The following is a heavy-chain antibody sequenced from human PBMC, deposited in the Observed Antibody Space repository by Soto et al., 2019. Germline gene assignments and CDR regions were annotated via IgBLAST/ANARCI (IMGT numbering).Heavy chain of an antibody. CDR1: GFTFNYYG. V-gene: IGHV3-30*03. J-gene: IGHJ6*02. Sequence: QTQVVESGGGVVQPGTSLRLSCAASGFTFNYYGMHWVRQAPGKGLEWMAVISYDGTKKHYEDSIKGRFAISRDNSRNTVYLQLHSLRPEDTAVSYCATMGPGPILEDRFYYYVIDVWGQGTTVTVSS. CDR2: ISYDGTKK. CDR3: ATMGPGPILEDRFYYYVIDV. D-gene: IGHD3-10*02.